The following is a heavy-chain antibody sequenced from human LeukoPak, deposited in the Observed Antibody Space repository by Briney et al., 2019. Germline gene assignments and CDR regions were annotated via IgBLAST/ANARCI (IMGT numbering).Heavy chain of an antibody. V-gene: IGHV3-33*01. J-gene: IGHJ5*02. CDR1: GFTCSSYG. Sequence: RSLRLSCAASGFTCSSYGMHWVRQAPGKGLEWVAVIWYDGSNKYYADSVKGRFTISRDNSKNTLYLQMNSLRAEDTAVYYCARDYAGENWFDPWGQGTLVTVSS. CDR3: ARDYAGENWFDP. CDR2: IWYDGSNK. D-gene: IGHD3-16*01.